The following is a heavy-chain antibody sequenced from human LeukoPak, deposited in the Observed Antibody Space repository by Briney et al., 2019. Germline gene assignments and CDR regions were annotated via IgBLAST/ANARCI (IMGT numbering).Heavy chain of an antibody. CDR1: GYTLTDYY. CDR2: INPNSGGT. V-gene: IGHV1-2*06. J-gene: IGHJ4*02. D-gene: IGHD5-18*01. Sequence: ASVKVSCKASGYTLTDYYMHWVRQAPGQGLEWMGRINPNSGGTNYAQKFQGRVTMTRDTSISTAYMELSRLRSDDTAVYYCARLRGRRGYSYGSGYYFDYWGQGTLVTVSS. CDR3: ARLRGRRGYSYGSGYYFDY.